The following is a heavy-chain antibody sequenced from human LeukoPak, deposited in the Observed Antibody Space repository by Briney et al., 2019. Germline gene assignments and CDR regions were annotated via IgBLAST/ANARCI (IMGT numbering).Heavy chain of an antibody. CDR3: AREGLRLGELSLLYFDY. J-gene: IGHJ4*02. CDR1: GGSFSGYY. Sequence: SETLSLTCAVYGGSFSGYYWSWIRQPPGKGREWIGEINHSGSTNYNPSLKSRVTISVTTSKNQFSLKLSSVTAADTAVYYCAREGLRLGELSLLYFDYWGQGTLVTVSS. D-gene: IGHD3-16*02. V-gene: IGHV4-34*01. CDR2: INHSGST.